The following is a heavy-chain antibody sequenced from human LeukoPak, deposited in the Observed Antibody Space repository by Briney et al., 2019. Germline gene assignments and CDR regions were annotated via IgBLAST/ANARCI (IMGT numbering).Heavy chain of an antibody. V-gene: IGHV1-69*04. Sequence: RASVKVSCKASGGTFSSYAISWVRQAPGQGLEWMGRIIPILGIANYAQKFQGRVTITADKSTSTAYMELSSLRSEDTAVYYCARAYCSGGSCYHLFDYWGQGTLVTVSS. CDR3: ARAYCSGGSCYHLFDY. CDR1: GGTFSSYA. D-gene: IGHD2-15*01. CDR2: IIPILGIA. J-gene: IGHJ4*02.